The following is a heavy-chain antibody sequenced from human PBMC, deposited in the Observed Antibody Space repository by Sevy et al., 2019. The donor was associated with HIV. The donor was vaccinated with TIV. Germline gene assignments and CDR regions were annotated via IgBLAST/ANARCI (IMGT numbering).Heavy chain of an antibody. V-gene: IGHV4-59*01. CDR2: IHYTGST. J-gene: IGHJ4*02. CDR3: AGKHKPGWYFDY. Sequence: SETLSLTCTVSGGSISSDYWTWIRQPPGKGLECIGYIHYTGSTNYNPSLKSRVTMSVDTSKNQFSLKLSSVTAADTALYYCAGKHKPGWYFDYWGQGIRVTVSS. D-gene: IGHD6-19*01. CDR1: GGSISSDY.